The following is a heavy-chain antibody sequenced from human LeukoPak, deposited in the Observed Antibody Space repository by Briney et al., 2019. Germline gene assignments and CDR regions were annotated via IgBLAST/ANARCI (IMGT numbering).Heavy chain of an antibody. J-gene: IGHJ4*02. CDR3: ASGWLVPDFDY. V-gene: IGHV3-30-3*01. Sequence: PGGSLRLSCAASGFTFSSYAMHWVRQAPGKGLEWVAVISYDGSNKYYADSVKGRFTISRDNSKNTLYLQMNSLRAEDTAVYYCASGWLVPDFDYWGQGTLVTVS. CDR2: ISYDGSNK. D-gene: IGHD6-19*01. CDR1: GFTFSSYA.